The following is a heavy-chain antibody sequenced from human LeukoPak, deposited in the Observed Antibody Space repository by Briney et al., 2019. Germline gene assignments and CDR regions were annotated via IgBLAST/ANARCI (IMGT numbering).Heavy chain of an antibody. CDR1: GFTFSSYA. CDR3: ARDPELRYFDWLSYYYYYGMDV. Sequence: GGSLRLSCAASGFTFSSYAMHWVRQAPGKGLEWVAVISYDGSNKYYADSVKGRFTISRDNSKNTPYLQMNSLRAEDTAVYYCARDPELRYFDWLSYYYYYGMDVWGQGTTVTVSS. CDR2: ISYDGSNK. J-gene: IGHJ6*02. D-gene: IGHD3-9*01. V-gene: IGHV3-30*04.